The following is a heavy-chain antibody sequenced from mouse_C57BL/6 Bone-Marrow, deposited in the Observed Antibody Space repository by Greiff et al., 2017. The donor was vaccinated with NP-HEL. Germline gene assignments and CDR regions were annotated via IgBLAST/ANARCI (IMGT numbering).Heavy chain of an antibody. V-gene: IGHV14-4*01. CDR3: TTFYDGYPAWFAY. J-gene: IGHJ3*01. D-gene: IGHD2-3*01. Sequence: EVQLQESGAELVRPGASVKLSCTASGFTIKDDYMHWVKQRPEQGLEWIGWIDPENGDPEYASKFQGKATITADTSSNTAYLQLSSLTSEDTAVYYCTTFYDGYPAWFAYWGQGTLVTVSA. CDR2: IDPENGDP. CDR1: GFTIKDDY.